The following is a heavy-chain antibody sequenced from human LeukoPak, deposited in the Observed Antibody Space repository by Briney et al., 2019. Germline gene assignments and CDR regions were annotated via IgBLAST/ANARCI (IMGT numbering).Heavy chain of an antibody. V-gene: IGHV3-23*01. CDR2: ISGSGGST. D-gene: IGHD2-15*01. CDR1: GFTFSSYA. CDR3: AKDSVVVAGLVNYFDS. J-gene: IGHJ4*02. Sequence: GGSLRLSCAASGFTFSSYAMSWVRQAPGKGLEWVSAISGSGGSTFYADSVKGRFTISRDNFKNTLFLRMKSLRAEDTAVYYCAKDSVVVAGLVNYFDSWGQGTLVTVSS.